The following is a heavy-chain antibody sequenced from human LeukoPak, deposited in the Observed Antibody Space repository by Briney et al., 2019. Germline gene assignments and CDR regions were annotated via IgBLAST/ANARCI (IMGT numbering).Heavy chain of an antibody. CDR1: GFTFGDYA. Sequence: GGSLRLSCTASGFTFGDYAVSWVRQAPGKGLEWVGFIRSKAYGGTTEYAASVKGRFTISRDDSKSIAYLQMNSLKTEDAAVYYCTSGPSGYLYYYGMDVWGKGTTVTVSS. J-gene: IGHJ6*04. CDR2: IRSKAYGGTT. V-gene: IGHV3-49*04. CDR3: TSGPSGYLYYYGMDV. D-gene: IGHD5-12*01.